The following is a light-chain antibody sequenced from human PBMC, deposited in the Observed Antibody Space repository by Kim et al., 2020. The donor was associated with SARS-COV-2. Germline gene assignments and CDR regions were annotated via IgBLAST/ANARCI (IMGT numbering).Light chain of an antibody. V-gene: IGLV1-47*01. CDR1: TSNIGTYY. CDR3: SAWDNSLSAVL. Sequence: GQRVTISCSGSTSNIGTYYVYWYQQLPGTAPKLLIYRNNQRPSGVPDRFSGSRSDTSASLAISGLRSEDEGDYYCSAWDNSLSAVLFGGGTQLT. CDR2: RNN. J-gene: IGLJ2*01.